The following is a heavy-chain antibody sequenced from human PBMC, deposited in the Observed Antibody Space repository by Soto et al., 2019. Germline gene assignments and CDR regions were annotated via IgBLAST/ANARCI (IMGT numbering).Heavy chain of an antibody. CDR2: IHHDGST. D-gene: IGHD4-17*01. CDR1: GSSISSSNW. CDR3: ARKPYGVPFDY. J-gene: IGHJ4*02. Sequence: QAQLQESGPGLVKPSGTLSLTCAVSGSSISSSNWWSWVRQPPGEGLEWIGEIHHDGSTNYNPSLKSRVTITVDKSKNQFSLKLSSVTAADTAVYYCARKPYGVPFDYWGQGTLVTVSS. V-gene: IGHV4-4*02.